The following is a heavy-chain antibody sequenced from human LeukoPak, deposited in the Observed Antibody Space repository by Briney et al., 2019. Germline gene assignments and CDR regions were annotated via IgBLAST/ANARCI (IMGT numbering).Heavy chain of an antibody. CDR2: IYTSGST. D-gene: IGHD3-10*01. CDR3: ARDVDYYGSGSDDYFDY. CDR1: GGSISSYY. Sequence: SETLSLTCTVSGGSISSYYWSWIRQPAGKGLEWIGRIYTSGSTNYNPSLKSRVTMSVDTSKNQFSLKLSSVTAADTAVYYCARDVDYYGSGSDDYFDYWGQGTLVTVSS. J-gene: IGHJ4*02. V-gene: IGHV4-4*07.